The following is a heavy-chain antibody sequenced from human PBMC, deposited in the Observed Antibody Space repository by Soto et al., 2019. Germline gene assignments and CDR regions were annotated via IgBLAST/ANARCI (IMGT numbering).Heavy chain of an antibody. J-gene: IGHJ6*02. V-gene: IGHV1-69*01. CDR1: GGTFSSYA. D-gene: IGHD3-22*01. CDR2: IIPIFGTA. Sequence: QVQLVQSGAEVKKPGSSVKVSCKASGGTFSSYAISWVRQALGQGLEWMGGIIPIFGTANYAQKFQGRVTITADESTSTAYMELSSLRSEDTAVYYCARGRQPAPSYYYDSSGYSSYYYYYGMDVWGQGTTVTVSS. CDR3: ARGRQPAPSYYYDSSGYSSYYYYYGMDV.